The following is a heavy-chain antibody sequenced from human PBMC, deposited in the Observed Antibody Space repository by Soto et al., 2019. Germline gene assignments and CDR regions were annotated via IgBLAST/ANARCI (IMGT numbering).Heavy chain of an antibody. D-gene: IGHD5-12*01. J-gene: IGHJ4*02. CDR1: GFTFSSYG. V-gene: IGHV3-33*01. CDR2: IWYDGSNK. Sequence: PGGSLRLSCAASGFTFSSYGMHWVRQAPGKGLEWVAVIWYDGSNKYYADSVKGRFTISRDNSKNTLYLQMNSLRAEDTAVYYCARDNSGYGFDYWGQGTLVTVSS. CDR3: ARDNSGYGFDY.